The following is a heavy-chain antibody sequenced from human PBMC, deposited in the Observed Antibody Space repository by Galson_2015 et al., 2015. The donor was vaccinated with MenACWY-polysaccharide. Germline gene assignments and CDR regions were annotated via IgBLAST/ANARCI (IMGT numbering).Heavy chain of an antibody. Sequence: LVQPTQTLSLTCTVSGGSISSVSYYWGWIRQSPGWGLQWNGSINYSPSLESRATISVDTSKNQFSQKLTSVTAADTAVYYCARHVHVTSFGSSGNPQGGAFDIWGQGTLVTVSS. J-gene: IGHJ3*02. CDR2: INYS. CDR1: GGSISSVSYY. CDR3: ARHVHVTSFGSSGNPQGGAFDI. V-gene: IGHV4-39*01. D-gene: IGHD3-22*01.